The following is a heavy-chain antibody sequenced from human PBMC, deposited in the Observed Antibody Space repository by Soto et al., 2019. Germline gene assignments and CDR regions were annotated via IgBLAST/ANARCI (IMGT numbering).Heavy chain of an antibody. Sequence: PPETLSLTCTVSGGSISSYYWSWIRQPPGKGLEWIGYIYYSGSTNYNPSLKSRVTISVDTSKNQFSLKLSSVTAADTAVYYCAREPRPSVGANDAFDIWGQGTMVIVSS. J-gene: IGHJ3*02. CDR2: IYYSGST. CDR1: GGSISSYY. CDR3: AREPRPSVGANDAFDI. V-gene: IGHV4-59*01. D-gene: IGHD1-26*01.